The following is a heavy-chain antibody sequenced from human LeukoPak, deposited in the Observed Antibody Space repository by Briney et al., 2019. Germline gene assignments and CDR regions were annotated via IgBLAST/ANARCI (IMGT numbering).Heavy chain of an antibody. D-gene: IGHD2-2*01. V-gene: IGHV3-23*01. J-gene: IGHJ6*02. CDR3: AKDADCSSTSCYVWGNYYYGMDF. Sequence: GGSLRLSCAASGFTFSSYAMSWVRQAPGKGLEWVSAISRSGGSTYYADSVKGRFTISRDNSKNTLYLQMNSLRAEDTAVYYCAKDADCSSTSCYVWGNYYYGMDFWGQGTTVTVSS. CDR2: ISRSGGST. CDR1: GFTFSSYA.